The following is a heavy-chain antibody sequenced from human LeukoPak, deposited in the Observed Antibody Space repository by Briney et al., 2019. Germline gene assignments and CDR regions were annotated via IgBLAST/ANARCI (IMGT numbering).Heavy chain of an antibody. Sequence: ASVKDSCLASRYTFTGYYMHWVRQAPGQGLEWMGWINPNSGGTNYAQKFQGRVTITRDTSISTAYMELSRLRSDDTAVYYCARGHLEAAPLWPFAYWGQGTLVTVSS. CDR3: ARGHLEAAPLWPFAY. J-gene: IGHJ4*02. D-gene: IGHD6-25*01. CDR1: RYTFTGYY. CDR2: INPNSGGT. V-gene: IGHV1-2*02.